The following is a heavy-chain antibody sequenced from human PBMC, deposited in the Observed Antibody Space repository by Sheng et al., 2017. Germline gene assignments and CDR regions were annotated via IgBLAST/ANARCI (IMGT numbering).Heavy chain of an antibody. D-gene: IGHD5-12*01. V-gene: IGHV3-30*18. Sequence: QVQLVESGGGVVQPGRSLRLSCAASEITFRRFGIHWVRLAPGKGLEWVAVISYDGSNKYYADSVKGRFTISRDNSKNTLYLQMNSLRAEDTAVYYCAKDRTRWLQLGGDAFDIWGQGTVVTVSS. J-gene: IGHJ3*02. CDR1: EITFRRFG. CDR2: ISYDGSNK. CDR3: AKDRTRWLQLGGDAFDI.